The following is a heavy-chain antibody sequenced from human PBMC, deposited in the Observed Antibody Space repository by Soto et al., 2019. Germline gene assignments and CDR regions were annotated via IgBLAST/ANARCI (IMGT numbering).Heavy chain of an antibody. CDR3: ARPIVGNCYSFSCFDH. CDR2: FFHSGST. Sequence: SETLSLTCTFSGFSIDDSPYYLAWIRQPPGKGLEWIGSFFHSGSTYYNPSLTSRVAISGGTSKNQFSLHLASVTAADTATYYCARPIVGNCYSFSCFDHWGQGMLVTVSS. D-gene: IGHD2-15*01. J-gene: IGHJ4*02. CDR1: GFSIDDSPYY. V-gene: IGHV4-39*01.